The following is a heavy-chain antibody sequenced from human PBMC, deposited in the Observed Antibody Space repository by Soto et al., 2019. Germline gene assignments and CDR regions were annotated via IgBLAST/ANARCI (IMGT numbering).Heavy chain of an antibody. D-gene: IGHD6-13*01. CDR2: TYYRSKWYN. CDR3: ARATLPGMYSSAYYYYGMDV. J-gene: IGHJ6*02. Sequence: TLSLTCAISGDSVSSNSAAWNWIRQSPSRGLEWLGRTYYRSKWYNDYAVSVKSRITINPDTSKNQLSLQLNSVTPEDTAVYYCARATLPGMYSSAYYYYGMDVWGQGTTVTVSS. CDR1: GDSVSSNSAA. V-gene: IGHV6-1*01.